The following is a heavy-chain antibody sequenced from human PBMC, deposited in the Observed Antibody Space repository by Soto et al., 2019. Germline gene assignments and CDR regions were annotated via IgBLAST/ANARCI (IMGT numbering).Heavy chain of an antibody. Sequence: QVQLQESGPGLVKPSETLSLTCTVSGGSISSYYWSWIRQPPGKGLEWIGYIYYSGSTNYNPSLKSRVPISVDTSKNQFSLKLSSVTAADTAVYYCARVDIVATGFDYWGQGTLVTVSS. D-gene: IGHD5-12*01. V-gene: IGHV4-59*01. CDR3: ARVDIVATGFDY. CDR2: IYYSGST. J-gene: IGHJ4*02. CDR1: GGSISSYY.